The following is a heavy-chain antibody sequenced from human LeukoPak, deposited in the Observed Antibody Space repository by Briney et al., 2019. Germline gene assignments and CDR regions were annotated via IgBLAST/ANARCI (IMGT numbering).Heavy chain of an antibody. CDR2: IYYSGST. D-gene: IGHD3-3*01. V-gene: IGHV4-59*12. J-gene: IGHJ4*02. CDR3: AREPYDFWSGYSGYFDY. Sequence: SETLSLTCAVYGGSFSGYYWSWIRQPPGKGLEWIGYIYYSGSTYYNPSLKSRVTISVDTSKNQFSLKLSSVTAADTAVYYCAREPYDFWSGYSGYFDYWGQGTLVTVSS. CDR1: GGSFSGYY.